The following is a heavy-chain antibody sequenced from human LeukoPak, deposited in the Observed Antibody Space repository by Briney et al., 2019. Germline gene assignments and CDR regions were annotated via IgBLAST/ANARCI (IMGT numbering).Heavy chain of an antibody. J-gene: IGHJ5*02. D-gene: IGHD2-15*01. CDR3: ARDIPTHCSGGSCHGTPWFDP. CDR1: GFPFSSYS. CDR2: ISSSSSYI. V-gene: IGHV3-21*01. Sequence: GGSLRLSCAASGFPFSSYSMNWVRQAPGKGLEWVSSISSSSSYIYYADSVQGRFTISRDNAKNSLYLQMNSLRAEDTAVYYCARDIPTHCSGGSCHGTPWFDPWGQGTLVTVSS.